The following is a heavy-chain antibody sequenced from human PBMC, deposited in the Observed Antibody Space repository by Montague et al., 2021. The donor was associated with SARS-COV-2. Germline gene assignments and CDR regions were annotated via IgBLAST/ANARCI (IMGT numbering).Heavy chain of an antibody. D-gene: IGHD3-3*01. Sequence: SLRLSCAASGFTFISYAMSWVRQAPGKGLEWVSAISGSGGSTYYADSVKGRFTISRDNSKNTLYLQMNSLRAEDTAVYYCAKDGNGYYDFWSGYYTVQGYYYYYMDVWGKGTTVTVSS. CDR1: GFTFISYA. CDR2: ISGSGGST. J-gene: IGHJ6*03. V-gene: IGHV3-23*01. CDR3: AKDGNGYYDFWSGYYTVQGYYYYYMDV.